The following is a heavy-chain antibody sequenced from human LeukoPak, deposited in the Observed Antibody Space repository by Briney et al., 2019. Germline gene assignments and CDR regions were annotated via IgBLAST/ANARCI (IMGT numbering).Heavy chain of an antibody. CDR1: GGSISSSSYY. V-gene: IGHV4-39*01. D-gene: IGHD7-27*01. CDR3: ALISRNSGNYYMDV. Sequence: SETLSLTCTVSGGSISSSSYYWGWIRQPPGKGLEWIGSIYYSGSTYYNPSHKSRVTISVDTSKNQFSLKLSSVTAADTAVYYCALISRNSGNYYMDVWGKGTTVTVSS. J-gene: IGHJ6*03. CDR2: IYYSGST.